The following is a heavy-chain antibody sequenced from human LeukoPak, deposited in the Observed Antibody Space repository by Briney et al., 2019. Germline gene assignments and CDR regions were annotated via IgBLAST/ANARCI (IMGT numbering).Heavy chain of an antibody. Sequence: GESLKISCKGSGCSFTTYWIGWVRQMPGKGLEWMGIIYPGDSDTRYSPSFQGQVTISADKSITTAYLQWSSLKASDTAMYYCARPHSSGYSAYSWYFDLWGRGTLVTVSS. D-gene: IGHD3-22*01. CDR2: IYPGDSDT. CDR3: ARPHSSGYSAYSWYFDL. J-gene: IGHJ2*01. CDR1: GCSFTTYW. V-gene: IGHV5-51*01.